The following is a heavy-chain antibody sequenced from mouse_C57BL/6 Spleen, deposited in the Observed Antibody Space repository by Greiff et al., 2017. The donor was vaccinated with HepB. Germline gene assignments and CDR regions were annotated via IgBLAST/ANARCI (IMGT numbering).Heavy chain of an antibody. CDR2: INPNNGGT. CDR1: GYTFTDYY. J-gene: IGHJ4*01. D-gene: IGHD2-1*01. V-gene: IGHV1-26*01. CDR3: ARGSGNYGAMDY. Sequence: EVQLQQSGPELVKPGASVKISCKASGYTFTDYYMNWVKQSHGKSLEWIGDINPNNGGTSYNQKFKGKATLTVDKSSSTAYMELRSLTSEDSAVYYCARGSGNYGAMDYWGQGTSVTVSS.